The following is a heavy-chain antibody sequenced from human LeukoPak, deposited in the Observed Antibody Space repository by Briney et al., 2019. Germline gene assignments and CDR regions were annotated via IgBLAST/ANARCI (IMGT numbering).Heavy chain of an antibody. Sequence: GGSLRLSCPASGFTFSSYWMHWVRQAPGKGLVWVSRINSDGSSTSYADSVKGRFTISRDNAKNTLYLQMNSLRAEDTAVYYCARGFPWELRPVPLDYWGQGTLVTVSS. J-gene: IGHJ4*02. V-gene: IGHV3-74*01. CDR1: GFTFSSYW. CDR3: ARGFPWELRPVPLDY. CDR2: INSDGSST. D-gene: IGHD1-26*01.